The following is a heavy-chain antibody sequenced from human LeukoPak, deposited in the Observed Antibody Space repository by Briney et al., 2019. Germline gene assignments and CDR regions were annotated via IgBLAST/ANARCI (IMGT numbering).Heavy chain of an antibody. CDR2: IRSKTNNYAT. V-gene: IGHV3-73*01. CDR3: ARERTSGAFDI. D-gene: IGHD3/OR15-3a*01. J-gene: IGHJ3*02. CDR1: GFTFSGSA. Sequence: PGGSLRLSCAASGFTFSGSALHWVRQASGKGLEWIGRIRSKTNNYATTYAASVTGRFTISRDDAENTAYLQMNSLKTEDTAVYYCARERTSGAFDIWGQGTMVTVSS.